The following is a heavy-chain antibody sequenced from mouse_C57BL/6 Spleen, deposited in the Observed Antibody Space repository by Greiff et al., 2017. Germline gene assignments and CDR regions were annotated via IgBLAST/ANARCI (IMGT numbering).Heavy chain of an antibody. D-gene: IGHD1-1*01. Sequence: EVHLVESGGGLVQPGGSMKLSCVASGFTFSNYWMNWVRQSPEKGLEWVAQIRLKSDNYATHYAESVKGRFTISRDDSKSSVYLQMNNLRAEDTGIYYCTVYYGSSLYYAMDYWGQGTSVTVSS. CDR2: IRLKSDNYAT. J-gene: IGHJ4*01. CDR3: TVYYGSSLYYAMDY. CDR1: GFTFSNYW. V-gene: IGHV6-3*01.